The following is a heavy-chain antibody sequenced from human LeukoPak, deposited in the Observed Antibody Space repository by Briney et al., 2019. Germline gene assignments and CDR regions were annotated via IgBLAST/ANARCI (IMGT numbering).Heavy chain of an antibody. D-gene: IGHD2-21*02. V-gene: IGHV3-30*02. CDR2: IRFDGSTK. CDR3: AKLFCGTDCFTRLGGLDS. CDR1: GFIFSNYG. Sequence: GGSLRLSCTVSGFIFSNYGMQWVRQAPGKGLEWVAFIRFDGSTKKYADSIKGRFTTSRDNSKSTLYLHMNTLRPEDTAMYFCAKLFCGTDCFTRLGGLDSRGQGTLVTVSS. J-gene: IGHJ4*02.